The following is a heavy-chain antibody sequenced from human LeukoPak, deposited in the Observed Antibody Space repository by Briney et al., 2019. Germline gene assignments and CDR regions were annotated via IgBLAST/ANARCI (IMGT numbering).Heavy chain of an antibody. J-gene: IGHJ4*02. V-gene: IGHV3-23*01. Sequence: GGARRLSWAASGFILKNKARSGVGRAQGKGRGGGSLISGNSGPTYYADSVKGRFTISRDNSENTLYLQMNSLGAEDTAVYYCAKGDSFGSGSYYQYWGQGTLVTVSS. D-gene: IGHD3-10*01. CDR3: AKGDSFGSGSYYQY. CDR1: GFILKNKA. CDR2: ISGNSGPT.